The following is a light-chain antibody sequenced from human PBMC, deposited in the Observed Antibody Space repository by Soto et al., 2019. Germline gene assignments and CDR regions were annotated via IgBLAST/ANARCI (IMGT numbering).Light chain of an antibody. Sequence: DIQMTQSPSSLSASVGDRVTITCRASQSISSYLNWYQQKPGKAPKLLIYAASSLQSGVPSRFSCRGSGTRFTVTFTSQHPEDTSTYYSLQSDRTSITFGQGTRLE. CDR3: LQSDRTSIT. CDR2: AAS. V-gene: IGKV1-39*01. J-gene: IGKJ5*01. CDR1: QSISSY.